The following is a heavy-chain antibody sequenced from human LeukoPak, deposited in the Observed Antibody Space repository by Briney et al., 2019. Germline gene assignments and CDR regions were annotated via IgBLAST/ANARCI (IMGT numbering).Heavy chain of an antibody. CDR2: IYYSGST. Sequence: ASETLSLTCTVSGGSISSYYWSWIRQPPGKGLEWIGYIYYSGSTNYNPSLKSRVTISVDTSKNQFSLKLSSVTAEDTAVYYCARGPPNSSSWHYYYYYMDVWGKGTTVTVSS. J-gene: IGHJ6*03. D-gene: IGHD6-13*01. V-gene: IGHV4-59*01. CDR1: GGSISSYY. CDR3: ARGPPNSSSWHYYYYYMDV.